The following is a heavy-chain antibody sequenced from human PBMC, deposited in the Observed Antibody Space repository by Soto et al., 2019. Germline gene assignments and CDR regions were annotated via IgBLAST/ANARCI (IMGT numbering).Heavy chain of an antibody. J-gene: IGHJ4*02. CDR1: GFTFSSYG. CDR2: ISYDGSNK. D-gene: IGHD5-12*01. CDR3: AKGGYDFDY. V-gene: IGHV3-30*18. Sequence: QVQLVESGGGVVQPGRSLRLSCAASGFTFSSYGMHWVRQAPGKGLEWVAVISYDGSNKYYADSVKGRFTISRDNSKNTLYLQMNSLRAEDTAVYYCAKGGYDFDYWGQGTLVTVSS.